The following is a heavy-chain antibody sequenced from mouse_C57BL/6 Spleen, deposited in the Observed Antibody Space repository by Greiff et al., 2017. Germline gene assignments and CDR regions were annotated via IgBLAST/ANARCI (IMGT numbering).Heavy chain of an antibody. CDR1: GFSLTSYG. V-gene: IGHV2-2*01. D-gene: IGHD1-1*01. CDR2: IWSGGST. CDR3: ARRGYDGSSYGAMYY. J-gene: IGHJ4*01. Sequence: QVQLKESGPGLVQPSQSLSITCTVSGFSLTSYGVHWVRQSPGKGLEWLGVIWSGGSTDYNATFISRLSISTDNSKSQVFFKMNSLQADATAIYYCARRGYDGSSYGAMYYWGQGTSVTVSS.